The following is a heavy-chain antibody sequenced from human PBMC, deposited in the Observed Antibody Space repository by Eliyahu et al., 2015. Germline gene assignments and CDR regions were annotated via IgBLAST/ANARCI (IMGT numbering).Heavy chain of an antibody. Sequence: EVKKPGSSVKVSCKASGGTFSSYAISWVRQAPGQGLEWMGGIIPIFGTANYAQKFQGRVTITADKSTSTPXMELSSLRSEDTAVYYCARKEYSSGWTFDYWSQGTLVTVSS. V-gene: IGHV1-69*06. CDR2: IIPIFGTA. CDR1: GGTFSSYA. CDR3: ARKEYSSGWTFDY. D-gene: IGHD6-19*01. J-gene: IGHJ4*02.